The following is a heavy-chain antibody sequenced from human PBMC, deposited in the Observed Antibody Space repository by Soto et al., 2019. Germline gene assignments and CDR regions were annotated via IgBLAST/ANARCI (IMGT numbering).Heavy chain of an antibody. CDR2: SFYSGLT. D-gene: IGHD3-3*01. Sequence: PSETLSRTCIVSGYSVSRSDYYWAWIRQPPGKGLEWIGSSFYSGLTYYNPSLKSRVTLSVDTSKNQVSVSLNSVTAADTAVYYCAPLTVSLSGPYGIHVWGQWTTVTVSS. J-gene: IGHJ6*02. CDR3: APLTVSLSGPYGIHV. CDR1: GYSVSRSDYY. V-gene: IGHV4-39*01.